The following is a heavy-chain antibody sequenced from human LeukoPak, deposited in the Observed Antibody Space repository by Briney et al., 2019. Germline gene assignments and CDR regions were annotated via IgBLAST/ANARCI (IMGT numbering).Heavy chain of an antibody. J-gene: IGHJ6*03. V-gene: IGHV4-31*03. CDR2: IYHSGST. CDR3: AREGCSSTSCYGSSRRGYYYYMDV. Sequence: SETLSLTCTVSGGSISSGGYYWSWIRQHPGKGLEWIGYIYHSGSTYYNPSLKSRVTISVDTSKNQFSLKLSSVTAADTAVYYCAREGCSSTSCYGSSRRGYYYYMDVWGKGTTVTVSS. CDR1: GGSISSGGYY. D-gene: IGHD2-2*01.